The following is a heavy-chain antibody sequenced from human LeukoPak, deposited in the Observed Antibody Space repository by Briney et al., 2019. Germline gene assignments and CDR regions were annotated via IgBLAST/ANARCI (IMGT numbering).Heavy chain of an antibody. J-gene: IGHJ6*02. Sequence: GGSLRLSCAASGFTFSSYAMSWVRQAPGKGLEWVSATSGSGGSTYYADSVEGRFTISRDNSKHTLYLQMNSLRAEDTAVYYCAKEGYCSGGSCYLSMDVWGQGTTVTVSS. CDR1: GFTFSSYA. CDR2: TSGSGGST. CDR3: AKEGYCSGGSCYLSMDV. V-gene: IGHV3-23*01. D-gene: IGHD2-15*01.